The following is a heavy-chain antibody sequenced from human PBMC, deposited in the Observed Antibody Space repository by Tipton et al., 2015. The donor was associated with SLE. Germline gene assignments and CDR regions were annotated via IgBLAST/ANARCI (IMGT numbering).Heavy chain of an antibody. D-gene: IGHD1-1*01. CDR3: TDNDY. Sequence: SLRLSCAASGFTFSSYAMHWVRQAPGKGLEWVAVLWYDGSNKYYADSVKGRFTISRDNSKNTLYLQMNSLRAEDTAVYYCTDNDYWGQGTLVTVSS. CDR2: LWYDGSNK. V-gene: IGHV3-33*08. J-gene: IGHJ4*02. CDR1: GFTFSSYA.